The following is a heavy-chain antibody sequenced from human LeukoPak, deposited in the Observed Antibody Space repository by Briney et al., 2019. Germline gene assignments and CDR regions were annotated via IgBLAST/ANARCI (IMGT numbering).Heavy chain of an antibody. J-gene: IGHJ5*02. V-gene: IGHV1-18*01. CDR1: GYTFTSYG. CDR2: ISAYNGNT. Sequence: ASVKVSCKASGYTFTSYGISWVRQAPGQGLEWMGWISAYNGNTNYAQQLQDRVTMTTDTSTSTAYLELSSLRSDDTAVYYCARNLLPRRIAATNTRANWFDPWGQGTLVTVSS. CDR3: ARNLLPRRIAATNTRANWFDP. D-gene: IGHD6-13*01.